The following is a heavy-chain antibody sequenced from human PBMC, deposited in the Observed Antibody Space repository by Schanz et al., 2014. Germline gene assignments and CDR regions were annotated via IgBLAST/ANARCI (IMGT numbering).Heavy chain of an antibody. CDR1: GYTLSAYS. J-gene: IGHJ6*02. CDR3: ARAKRFGDMDV. D-gene: IGHD3-10*01. Sequence: QVQLVQSGAEVKKPGASVKVSCKASGYTLSAYSLHWVRQAPGQGLEWMGIVNPSVRGTHFAREFQGRVTMTTDTSTGTAYMELRSLRSDDTAVYYCARAKRFGDMDVWGQGTTVTVSS. CDR2: VNPSVRGT. V-gene: IGHV1-46*01.